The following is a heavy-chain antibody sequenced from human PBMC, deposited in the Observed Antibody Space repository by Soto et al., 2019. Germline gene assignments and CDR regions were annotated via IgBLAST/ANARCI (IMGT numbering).Heavy chain of an antibody. CDR1: GGSISSSSYY. CDR2: IYYSGST. V-gene: IGHV4-39*01. J-gene: IGHJ6*02. D-gene: IGHD1-1*01. Sequence: QLQLQESGPGLVKPSETLSLTCTVSGGSISSSSYYWGWIRQPPGKGLEWIGSIYYSGSTYYNPSLKSRVTISVDTSKNQFSLKLSSVTAADTAVYYCARQVQLEPWNYYYGMDVWGQGTTVTVSS. CDR3: ARQVQLEPWNYYYGMDV.